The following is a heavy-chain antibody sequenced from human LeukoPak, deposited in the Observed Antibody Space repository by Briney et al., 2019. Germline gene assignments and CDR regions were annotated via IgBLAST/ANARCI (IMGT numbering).Heavy chain of an antibody. CDR1: GFTFSGYG. Sequence: GRSLRLSCAASGFTFSGYGMHWVRQAPGKGLEWVAVIWYDGSNKYYADSVKGRFTISRDNSKNTLYLQMNSLRAEDTAVYYCAGRGSGYYYGMNVWGQGTTVTVSS. CDR3: AGRGSGYYYGMNV. D-gene: IGHD3-10*01. V-gene: IGHV3-33*01. CDR2: IWYDGSNK. J-gene: IGHJ6*02.